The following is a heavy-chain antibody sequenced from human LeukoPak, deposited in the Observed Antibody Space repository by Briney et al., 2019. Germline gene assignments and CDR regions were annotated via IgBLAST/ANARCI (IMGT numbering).Heavy chain of an antibody. V-gene: IGHV3-30*18. D-gene: IGHD5-24*01. CDR2: ISNDGSNK. J-gene: IGHJ4*02. CDR1: GFSFSTYG. Sequence: GGSLRLSCAASGFSFSTYGMHWVRQAPVKGLEWVAVISNDGSNKYYAESVKGRFTISRDNSKNTLYQQMNSLRVEDTAVYYCAKDRSDGYNLWGRDGFDYWGQGTLITVSS. CDR3: AKDRSDGYNLWGRDGFDY.